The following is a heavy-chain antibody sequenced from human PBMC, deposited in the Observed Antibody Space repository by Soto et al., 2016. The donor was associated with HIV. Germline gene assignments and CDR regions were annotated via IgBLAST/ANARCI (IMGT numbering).Heavy chain of an antibody. CDR2: ISGSGSAI. J-gene: IGHJ3*02. V-gene: IGHV3-11*04. Sequence: QMQLVESGGGLVKPGGSLRLSCAASGFTFSDYYMSWIRQAPGKGLEWVSYISGSGSAIFYADSMKGRFTISRDDTKNSLYLQMNSLRAEDTAVYYCVRDAAGWLQPLGHDAFDIWGQGTNGHRLF. CDR1: GFTFSDYY. D-gene: IGHD6-19*01. CDR3: VRDAAGWLQPLGHDAFDI.